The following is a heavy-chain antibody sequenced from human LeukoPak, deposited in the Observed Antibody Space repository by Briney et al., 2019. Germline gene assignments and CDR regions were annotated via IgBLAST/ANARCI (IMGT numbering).Heavy chain of an antibody. CDR3: ARRSGNYFDY. V-gene: IGHV4-39*01. J-gene: IGHJ4*02. D-gene: IGHD6-19*01. Sequence: SETLSLTRTVSGGSISSSSYYWGWIRQPPGKGLEWIESIYYSGSTYYNPSLKSRVTISVDTSKNQFSLKLSSATAADTAVYYCARRSGNYFDYWGQGTVVSVSS. CDR2: IYYSGST. CDR1: GGSISSSSYY.